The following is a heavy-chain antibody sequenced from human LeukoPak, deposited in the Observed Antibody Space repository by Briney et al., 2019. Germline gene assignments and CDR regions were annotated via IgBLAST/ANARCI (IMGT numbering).Heavy chain of an antibody. CDR3: AKTRGYCSGGTCYQDY. CDR2: ISGSGDST. CDR1: GFTFSSYA. Sequence: GGSLRLSCAASGFTFSSYAMSWVRQAPGKGLEWVSTISGSGDSTYYAGSVKGRFTISRDSSKKTLYLQTSSLRAEDTAVYYCAKTRGYCSGGTCYQDYWGQGTLVTVPS. D-gene: IGHD2-15*01. V-gene: IGHV3-23*01. J-gene: IGHJ4*02.